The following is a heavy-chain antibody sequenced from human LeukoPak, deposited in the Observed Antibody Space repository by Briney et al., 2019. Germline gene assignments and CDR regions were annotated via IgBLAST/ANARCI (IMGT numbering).Heavy chain of an antibody. CDR2: VYYSGST. J-gene: IGHJ4*02. D-gene: IGHD6-19*01. CDR3: ARHVSYSGDNFDY. V-gene: IGHV4-39*01. Sequence: SETLSLTCTVSGGSISDISYYWGWIRQPPGKGLDWIGSVYYSGSTSYNPFLKSRVTISVDTSKNQFSLKLSSVTAADTAVYFCARHVSYSGDNFDYWGQGTLVTVSS. CDR1: GGSISDISYY.